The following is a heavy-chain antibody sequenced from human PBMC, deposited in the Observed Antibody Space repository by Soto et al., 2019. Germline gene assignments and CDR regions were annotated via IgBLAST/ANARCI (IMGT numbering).Heavy chain of an antibody. Sequence: LVKVSCKASGGTFSSYAISWVRQAPGQGLEWMGGIIPIFGTANYAQKFQGRVTITADESTSTAYMELSSLRSEDTAVYYCATNQVVTGVTSVDYWGQGTLVTVSS. D-gene: IGHD2-21*02. J-gene: IGHJ4*02. V-gene: IGHV1-69*13. CDR2: IIPIFGTA. CDR3: ATNQVVTGVTSVDY. CDR1: GGTFSSYA.